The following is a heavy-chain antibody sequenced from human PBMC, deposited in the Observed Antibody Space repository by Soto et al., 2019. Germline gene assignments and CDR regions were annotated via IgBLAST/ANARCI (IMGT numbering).Heavy chain of an antibody. D-gene: IGHD6-19*01. CDR1: GGSFSGYY. CDR2: INHNGST. V-gene: IGHV4-34*01. Sequence: QVQLQQWGAGLLKPSETLSLTCAVYGGSFSGYYWSWIRQPPGKGLEWIGEINHNGSTNYNPSLKSRVTISVDTAKNQFSLKLSSVTAADTAVYYCARGIGVAGLDYWGQGTLVTVSS. CDR3: ARGIGVAGLDY. J-gene: IGHJ4*02.